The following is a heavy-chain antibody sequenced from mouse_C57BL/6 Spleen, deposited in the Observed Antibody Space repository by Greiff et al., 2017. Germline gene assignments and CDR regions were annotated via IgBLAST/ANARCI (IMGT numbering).Heavy chain of an antibody. CDR2: IYPGDGDT. V-gene: IGHV1-80*01. J-gene: IGHJ4*01. CDR3: AREKDYYGSSPYYYAMDY. Sequence: VQLQQSGAELVKPGASVKISCKASGYAFSSYWMNWVKQRPGKGLEWIGQIYPGDGDTNYNGKFKGKATLTADKSSSTAYMQLSSLTSEDSAVYFCAREKDYYGSSPYYYAMDYWGQGTSVTVSS. CDR1: GYAFSSYW. D-gene: IGHD1-1*01.